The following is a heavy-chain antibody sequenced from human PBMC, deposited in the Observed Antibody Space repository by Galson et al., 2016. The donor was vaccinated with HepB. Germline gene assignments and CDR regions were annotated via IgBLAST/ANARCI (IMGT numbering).Heavy chain of an antibody. CDR3: GSAFCFPLGI. V-gene: IGHV3-7*01. CDR1: GFTFKGFW. Sequence: SLRLSCAVSGFTFKGFWMLWVRQTPGKGLEWVASISYEGIEEHYVDSVKGRFTISRDDANNLLYLQMSDLRAEDTAVYYCGSAFCFPLGIWGQGTLVTVSS. CDR2: ISYEGIEE. J-gene: IGHJ4*02. D-gene: IGHD2/OR15-2a*01.